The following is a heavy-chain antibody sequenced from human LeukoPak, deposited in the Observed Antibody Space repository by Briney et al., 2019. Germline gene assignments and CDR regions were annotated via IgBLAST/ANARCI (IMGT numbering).Heavy chain of an antibody. CDR1: GGSISSYF. CDR2: IYYSGST. D-gene: IGHD6-25*01. V-gene: IGHV4-59*01. J-gene: IGHJ3*02. Sequence: SETLSLTCTVSGGSISSYFWSWIRQPPGKGLEWFGYIYYSGSTNYNPSLKSRVTISVDTSKNQFSLKLSSVTAADTAVYYCASARLGSGLEGAFDIWGQGTMVTVSS. CDR3: ASARLGSGLEGAFDI.